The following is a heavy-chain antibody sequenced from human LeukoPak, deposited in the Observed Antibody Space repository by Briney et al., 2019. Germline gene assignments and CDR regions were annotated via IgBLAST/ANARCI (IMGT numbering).Heavy chain of an antibody. J-gene: IGHJ4*02. CDR2: IYYSGST. D-gene: IGHD6-19*01. CDR1: GGSISSSSYY. Sequence: SETLSLTCTVSGGSISSSSYYWGWIRQPPGKGLEWIGSIYYSGSTYYNPSLKSRVTISVDTTKNQFSLKLSSVTAADTAVYYCARDHGYSSGWYVGLFDYWGQGTLVTVSS. V-gene: IGHV4-39*07. CDR3: ARDHGYSSGWYVGLFDY.